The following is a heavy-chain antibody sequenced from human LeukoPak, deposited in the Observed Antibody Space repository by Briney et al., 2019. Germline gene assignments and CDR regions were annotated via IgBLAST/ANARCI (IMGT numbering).Heavy chain of an antibody. J-gene: IGHJ4*02. CDR2: ISGSGHST. D-gene: IGHD6-19*01. CDR1: KSTFSSFA. V-gene: IGHV3-23*01. CDR3: TTDLIAVATGGY. Sequence: QSGGSLRLSCAASKSTFSSFAITWVRQAPGKGLEWVSSISGSGHSTYYADSVRGRFTISRDNSKNTLYLQMNSLKTEDTAVYYCTTDLIAVATGGYWGQGTLVTVSS.